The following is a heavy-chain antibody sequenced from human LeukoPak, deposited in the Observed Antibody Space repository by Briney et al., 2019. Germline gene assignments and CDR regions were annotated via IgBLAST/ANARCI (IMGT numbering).Heavy chain of an antibody. D-gene: IGHD6-13*01. CDR2: ISYDGSNK. CDR1: GFTFSSYA. V-gene: IGHV3-30-3*01. J-gene: IGHJ5*02. CDR3: ARDRCSSSWCHNWFDP. Sequence: PGGSLRLSCAASGFTFSSYAMHWVRQAPGKGLEWVAVISYDGSNKYYADSVKGRFTVSRDNSKNTLYLQMNSLRAEDTAVYYCARDRCSSSWCHNWFDPWGQGTLVTVSS.